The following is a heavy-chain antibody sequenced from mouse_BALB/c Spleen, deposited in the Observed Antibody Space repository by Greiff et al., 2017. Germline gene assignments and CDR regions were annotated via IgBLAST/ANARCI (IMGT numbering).Heavy chain of an antibody. CDR1: GYTFTSYW. Sequence: VQLQQSGTVLARPGASVKMSCKASGYTFTSYWMHWVKQRPGQGLEWIGAIYPGNSDTSYNQKFKGKAKLTAVTSTSTAYMELSSLTNEDSAVYYCTRWDTTVVEDFDVWGAGTTVTVSS. V-gene: IGHV1-5*01. J-gene: IGHJ1*01. CDR3: TRWDTTVVEDFDV. CDR2: IYPGNSDT. D-gene: IGHD1-1*01.